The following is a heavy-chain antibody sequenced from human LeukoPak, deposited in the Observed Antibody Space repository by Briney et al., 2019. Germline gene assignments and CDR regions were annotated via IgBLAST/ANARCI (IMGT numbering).Heavy chain of an antibody. CDR1: GYSFTSYW. CDR3: ARPGGTIRKIDDAFDI. V-gene: IGHV5-10-1*01. Sequence: PGESLRISCKGSGYSFTSYWISWVRQMTGKGLEWMGRVDPSDSYTNYSPSFQGHVTISADKSISTAYLQWSSLKASDTAMYYCARPGGTIRKIDDAFDIWGQGTMVTVSS. CDR2: VDPSDSYT. D-gene: IGHD3-3*02. J-gene: IGHJ3*02.